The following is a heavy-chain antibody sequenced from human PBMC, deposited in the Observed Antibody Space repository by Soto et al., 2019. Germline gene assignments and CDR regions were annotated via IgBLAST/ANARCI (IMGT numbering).Heavy chain of an antibody. J-gene: IGHJ3*01. V-gene: IGHV3-30*18. CDR1: GFTFNNYG. Sequence: QVQLVEAGGGVVQPGSSLRLSCAASGFTFNNYGTHWVRQAPGKGLEWVATISNDGSDKYYADSVKGRLTISRDNSKNTVYLQMNSLRADETAVYYCAKAQGIAASQGIDWGQGTMVTVSS. CDR2: ISNDGSDK. CDR3: AKAQGIAASQGID. D-gene: IGHD6-13*01.